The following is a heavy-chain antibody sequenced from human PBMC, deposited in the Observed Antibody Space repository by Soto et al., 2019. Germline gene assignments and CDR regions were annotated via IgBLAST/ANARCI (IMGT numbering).Heavy chain of an antibody. Sequence: ASVKVSCKASGGTFSSYAISWVRQAPGQGLEWMGGIIPIFGTANYAQKFQGRVTITADESTSTAYMEMSSLRAEDTAVYYCERGPRGIVGDTFDYWGQGTLVTVSS. D-gene: IGHD1-26*01. CDR2: IIPIFGTA. CDR3: ERGPRGIVGDTFDY. J-gene: IGHJ4*02. CDR1: GGTFSSYA. V-gene: IGHV1-69*13.